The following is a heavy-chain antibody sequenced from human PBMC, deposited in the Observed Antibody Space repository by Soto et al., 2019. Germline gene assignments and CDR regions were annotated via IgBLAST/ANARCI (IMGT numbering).Heavy chain of an antibody. D-gene: IGHD4-17*01. CDR1: GFILRDYY. CDR3: ARLTVTPNYAMDV. J-gene: IGHJ6*02. CDR2: ISSGGTYI. Sequence: GWSLRLSCAASGFILRDYYMTWIRQAPGKGLDYISYISSGGTYISYADSVKGRFTISRDNAKNSLFLQLNSLRAEDTGVYFCARLTVTPNYAMDVWGQGNTVTVSS. V-gene: IGHV3-11*06.